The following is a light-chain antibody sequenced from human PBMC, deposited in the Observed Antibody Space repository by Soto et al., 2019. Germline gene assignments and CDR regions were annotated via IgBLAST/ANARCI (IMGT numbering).Light chain of an antibody. CDR1: QGIISW. J-gene: IGKJ1*01. CDR2: AAS. Sequence: DIQMTQSPSSVSASVGDRVTITCRASQGIISWLAWYQQKPGKAPNLLIYAASSLQSGVPSRFSGSGSGTDFTLTISSLQPEDSATYYCQQTYSFPRTFGQGTKVEIK. V-gene: IGKV1-12*01. CDR3: QQTYSFPRT.